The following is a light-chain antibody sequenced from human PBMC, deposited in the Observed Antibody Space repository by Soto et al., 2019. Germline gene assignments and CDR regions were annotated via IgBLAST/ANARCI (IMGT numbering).Light chain of an antibody. CDR3: QQYNSYHT. J-gene: IGKJ5*01. CDR1: QTISSW. CDR2: KAS. V-gene: IGKV1-5*03. Sequence: DIQMTQSPSTLSGSVGDRVTITCRASQTISSWLAWYQQKPGKAPKLLIYKASTLKSGVPSRFSGSGSGTEFTLTISSLQPDDFATYYCQQYNSYHTFGQGTRLEI.